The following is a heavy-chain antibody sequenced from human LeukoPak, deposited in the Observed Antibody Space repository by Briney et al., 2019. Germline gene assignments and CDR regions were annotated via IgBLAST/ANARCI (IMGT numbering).Heavy chain of an antibody. CDR1: GGSISSYY. Sequence: KPSETLSLTCTVSGGSISSYYWSWIRQPPGKGLEWIGYIYYSGSTNYNPSLKSRVTISVDTSKSQFSLKLSSVTAADTAVYYCARANYGSGSYYGFDYWGQGTLVTVSS. CDR2: IYYSGST. CDR3: ARANYGSGSYYGFDY. D-gene: IGHD3-10*01. V-gene: IGHV4-59*01. J-gene: IGHJ4*02.